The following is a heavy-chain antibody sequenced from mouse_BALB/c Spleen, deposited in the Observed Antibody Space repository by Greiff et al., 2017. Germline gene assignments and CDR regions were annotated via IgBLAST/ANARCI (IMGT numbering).Heavy chain of an antibody. CDR3: ARPSIITGAMDY. Sequence: EVKLLESGGGLVQPGGSLKLSCAASGFDFSRYWMSWVRQAPGKGLEWIGEINPDSSTINYTPSLKDKFIISRDNAKNTLYLQMSKVRSEDTALYYCARPSIITGAMDYWVQGTSVTVSS. D-gene: IGHD1-1*01. J-gene: IGHJ4*01. V-gene: IGHV4-1*02. CDR1: GFDFSRYW. CDR2: INPDSSTI.